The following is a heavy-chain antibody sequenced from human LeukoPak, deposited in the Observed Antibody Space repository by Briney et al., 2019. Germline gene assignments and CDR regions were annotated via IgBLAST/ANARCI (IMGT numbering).Heavy chain of an antibody. V-gene: IGHV3-30-3*01. CDR1: GFTFSSYA. J-gene: IGHJ2*01. Sequence: GGSLRLSCAASGFTFSSYAMHWVRQAPGKGLEWVAVISYDGSNKYYADSVKGRFTISRDNSKNTLYLQMNSLRAEDTAVYYCAKDRTLPGEGYFDLWGRGTLVTVSS. D-gene: IGHD7-27*01. CDR2: ISYDGSNK. CDR3: AKDRTLPGEGYFDL.